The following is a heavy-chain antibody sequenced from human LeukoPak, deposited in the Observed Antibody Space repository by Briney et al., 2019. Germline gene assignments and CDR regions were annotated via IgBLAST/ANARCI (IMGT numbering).Heavy chain of an antibody. CDR3: VRAAPQNCYPSSCSLFDK. Sequence: GGSLRLSCAGSGFTFNNYAMSWVRRAPRKGLEWVSTIMIGGDGKHYADSVKGRFTIFRDRSESTLFLQMDDLRADDTAVYYCVRAAPQNCYPSSCSLFDKWGQGTLVTVSS. V-gene: IGHV3-23*01. D-gene: IGHD2-2*01. CDR2: IMIGGDGK. CDR1: GFTFNNYA. J-gene: IGHJ4*02.